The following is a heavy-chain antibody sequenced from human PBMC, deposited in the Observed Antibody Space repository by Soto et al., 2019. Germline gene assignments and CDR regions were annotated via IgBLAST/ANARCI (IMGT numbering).Heavy chain of an antibody. CDR3: ARGITMIVVVIPGAFDI. V-gene: IGHV1-46*01. D-gene: IGHD3-22*01. Sequence: ASVKVSCKXSGYTFTSYYMHWVRQAPGQGLEWMGIINPSGGSTSYAQKFQGRVTMTRDTSTSTVYMELSSLRSEDTAVYYCARGITMIVVVIPGAFDIWGQGTMVTVSS. CDR2: INPSGGST. J-gene: IGHJ3*02. CDR1: GYTFTSYY.